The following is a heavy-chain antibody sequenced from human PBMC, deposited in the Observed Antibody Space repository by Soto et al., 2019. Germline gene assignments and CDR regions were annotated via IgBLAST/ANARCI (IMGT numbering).Heavy chain of an antibody. D-gene: IGHD2-15*01. Sequence: QVQLQESGPGLVKPSQTLSLTCTVSGGSISSRGYYWGWIRQRPGKGLEWIGSIYYRVNTYYDPSLASRVTISGHTSTDQVSLRLSIVTAAAKTAYYWARRGLGYWSGASYYSAELSRYSYGMDVWGQGTTVTVSS. CDR3: ARRGLGYWSGASYYSAELSRYSYGMDV. CDR1: GGSISSRGYY. J-gene: IGHJ6*02. CDR2: IYYRVNT. V-gene: IGHV4-31*03.